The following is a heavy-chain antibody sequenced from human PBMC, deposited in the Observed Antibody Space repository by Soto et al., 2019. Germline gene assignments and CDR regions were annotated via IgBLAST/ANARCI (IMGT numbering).Heavy chain of an antibody. D-gene: IGHD3-10*01. J-gene: IGHJ4*02. CDR3: ARLWFGDLSADY. Sequence: ASVKVSCKASGYTFTSFGISWVRQAPGQGLEWMGWISAYNGNANYAQKLQGRVTMTTDTSTSTAYMELRSLRSDDTAVYYCARLWFGDLSADYWGQGTLVTVSS. CDR1: GYTFTSFG. V-gene: IGHV1-18*01. CDR2: ISAYNGNA.